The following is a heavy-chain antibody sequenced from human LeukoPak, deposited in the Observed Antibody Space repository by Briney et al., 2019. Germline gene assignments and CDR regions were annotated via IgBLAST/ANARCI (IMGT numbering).Heavy chain of an antibody. V-gene: IGHV3-23*01. Sequence: GSLRLSCEASGFTFSNYAMTWVRQAPGKGLEWVSAISGSADTTYYADSVKGRFTISRDNSKNTLSLQMHSLRAEDTALYYCAKGGDYSGSYYFYYYMDVWGKGTTVTISS. CDR2: ISGSADTT. CDR1: GFTFSNYA. J-gene: IGHJ6*03. CDR3: AKGGDYSGSYYFYYYMDV. D-gene: IGHD1-26*01.